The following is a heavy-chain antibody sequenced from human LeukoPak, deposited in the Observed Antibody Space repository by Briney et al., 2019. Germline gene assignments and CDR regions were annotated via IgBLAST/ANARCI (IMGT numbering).Heavy chain of an antibody. J-gene: IGHJ4*02. Sequence: SQTLSLTCTVSGGSISSGGYYWSWIRQPPGKGLEWIGEINHSGSTNYNPSLKSRVTISVDTSKNQFSLKLSSVTAADTAVYYCARFGSGWYYFDYWGQGTLVTVSS. CDR1: GGSISSGGYY. D-gene: IGHD6-19*01. V-gene: IGHV4-30-2*01. CDR2: INHSGST. CDR3: ARFGSGWYYFDY.